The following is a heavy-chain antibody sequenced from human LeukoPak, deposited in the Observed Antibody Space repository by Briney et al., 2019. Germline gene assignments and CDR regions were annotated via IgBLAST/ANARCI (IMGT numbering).Heavy chain of an antibody. CDR2: ISSSGYSI. J-gene: IGHJ6*03. Sequence: PGGSLRLSCAASGFTFSNFDMNWVRQAPGKGLEWVSCISSSGYSIYYADSVKGRFTISRDNAKNSLYLQMNSLRAEDTAVYYCARDLTDPPYYYYIDVWGKGTTVTISS. CDR1: GFTFSNFD. CDR3: ARDLTDPPYYYYIDV. V-gene: IGHV3-21*01.